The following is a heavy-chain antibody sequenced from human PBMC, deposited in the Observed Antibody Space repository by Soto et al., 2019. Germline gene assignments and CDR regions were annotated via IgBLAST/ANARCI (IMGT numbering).Heavy chain of an antibody. D-gene: IGHD2-15*01. CDR2: ISGSGGST. Sequence: VQLLESGGGLVQPGGSLRLSCAASGFTFSSYGMNWVRQAPGKGLEWVSAISGSGGSTYYTDSVKGRFTISRDNSKNTLYLQMNSLRAEDTAVYYCAKDQCRGGSCYSFDYWGQGTLVTVSS. J-gene: IGHJ4*02. V-gene: IGHV3-23*01. CDR1: GFTFSSYG. CDR3: AKDQCRGGSCYSFDY.